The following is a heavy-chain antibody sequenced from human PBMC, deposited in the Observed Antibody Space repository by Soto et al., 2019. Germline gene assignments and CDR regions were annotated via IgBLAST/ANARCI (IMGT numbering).Heavy chain of an antibody. CDR1: GFSFSSYS. Sequence: EVQLVESGGGLVQPGGSLRLSCAASGFSFSSYSMNCVRKAPGKGLEWVSYISNSSSSIYYADSVKGRFTISRDNAKNSLCLQMNSLRVEDTAVYYCAIGIAVARGYFDLWGRGTLVTVSS. J-gene: IGHJ2*01. D-gene: IGHD6-19*01. V-gene: IGHV3-48*01. CDR2: ISNSSSSI. CDR3: AIGIAVARGYFDL.